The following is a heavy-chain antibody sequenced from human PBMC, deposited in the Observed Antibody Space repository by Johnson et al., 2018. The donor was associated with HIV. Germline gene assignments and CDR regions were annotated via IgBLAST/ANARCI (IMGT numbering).Heavy chain of an antibody. J-gene: IGHJ3*02. V-gene: IGHV3-23*04. D-gene: IGHD3-10*01. Sequence: VQLVESGGGLVQPGGSLRLSCAASGFTFSSYAMSWVRQAPGKGLEWVSAISGSGGHTYYADSVKGRFTISSDNSKNTLYLQMNSLRAEDTAVYYCARGTITLIRGVIGFDIWGQGTMVTVSS. CDR1: GFTFSSYA. CDR2: ISGSGGHT. CDR3: ARGTITLIRGVIGFDI.